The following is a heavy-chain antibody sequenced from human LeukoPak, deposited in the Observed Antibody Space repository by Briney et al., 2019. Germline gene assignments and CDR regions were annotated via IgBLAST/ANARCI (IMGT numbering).Heavy chain of an antibody. Sequence: SVKVSCKASGGTFSSYAISWVRQAPGQWLEWMGGIIPIFGTANYAQKFQGRVTITTDESTSTAYMELSSLRSEDTAVYYCASDASRLSGTIPDHHLWGQGTLVTVSS. CDR2: IIPIFGTA. CDR1: GGTFSSYA. J-gene: IGHJ4*02. D-gene: IGHD1-7*01. CDR3: ASDASRLSGTIPDHHL. V-gene: IGHV1-69*05.